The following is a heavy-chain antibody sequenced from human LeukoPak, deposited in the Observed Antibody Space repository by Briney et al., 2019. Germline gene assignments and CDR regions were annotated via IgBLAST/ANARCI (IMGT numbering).Heavy chain of an antibody. CDR1: GFTFSSYS. CDR2: ISSSSSYI. J-gene: IGHJ4*02. Sequence: GGSLRLSCAASGFTFSSYSMNWVRQAPGKGLEWVSSISSSSSYIYYADSVKGRFTISRDNAKNSLYLQMNSLRAEDTAVHYCASGLSGKLSALDYWGQGTLVTVSS. V-gene: IGHV3-21*01. CDR3: ASGLSGKLSALDY. D-gene: IGHD1-7*01.